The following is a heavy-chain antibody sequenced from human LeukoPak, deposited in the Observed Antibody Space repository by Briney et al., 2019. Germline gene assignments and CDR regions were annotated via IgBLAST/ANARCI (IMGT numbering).Heavy chain of an antibody. CDR2: INHSGST. J-gene: IGHJ5*02. D-gene: IGHD6-13*01. Sequence: SETLSLTCAVYGGSFSGYYWSWIRQPPGKGLEWIGEINHSGSTNYNPSLKSRVTISVDTSKNQFSLKLSSVTAEDTAVYYCARGFSSWYDGWFDPWGQGTLVTVSS. V-gene: IGHV4-34*01. CDR1: GGSFSGYY. CDR3: ARGFSSWYDGWFDP.